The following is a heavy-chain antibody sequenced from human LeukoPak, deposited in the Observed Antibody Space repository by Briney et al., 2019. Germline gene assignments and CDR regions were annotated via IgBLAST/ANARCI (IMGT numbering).Heavy chain of an antibody. CDR1: GFTFSSCA. CDR3: ARELVAAIWFDP. D-gene: IGHD2-15*01. V-gene: IGHV4-59*12. J-gene: IGHJ5*02. Sequence: GSLRLSCAASGFTFSSCAMHWVRQAPGKGLEWIGYIYYSGSTNYNPSLKSRVTISVDTSKNQFSLKLSSVTAADTAVYYCARELVAAIWFDPWGQGTLVTVSS. CDR2: IYYSGST.